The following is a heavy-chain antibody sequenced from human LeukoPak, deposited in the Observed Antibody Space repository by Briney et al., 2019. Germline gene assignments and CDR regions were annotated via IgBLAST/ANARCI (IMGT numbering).Heavy chain of an antibody. D-gene: IGHD5-18*01. V-gene: IGHV4-61*02. CDR1: GGSISSGSYY. CDR2: IYTSGST. J-gene: IGHJ4*02. Sequence: PSETLSLTCTVSGGSISSGSYYWSWIRQPAGKGLEWIGRIYTSGSTNYNPSLKSRVTISVDTSKNQFSLKLSSVTAADTAVYYCARDKEKYSYGYDLVFDYWGQGTLVTVSS. CDR3: ARDKEKYSYGYDLVFDY.